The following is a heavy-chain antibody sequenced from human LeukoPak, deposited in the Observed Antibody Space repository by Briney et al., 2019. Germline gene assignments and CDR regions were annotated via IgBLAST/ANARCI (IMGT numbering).Heavy chain of an antibody. Sequence: GRSLRLSCAASGFTFDDYAMHWVRQAPGKGLEWVSGISWNSGSIGYADSVKGRFTISRDNAKNSLYLQMNSLRAEDTAVYYCALDGYPVRLTWGQGTLVTVSS. V-gene: IGHV3-9*01. J-gene: IGHJ4*02. CDR2: ISWNSGSI. D-gene: IGHD6-13*01. CDR1: GFTFDDYA. CDR3: ALDGYPVRLT.